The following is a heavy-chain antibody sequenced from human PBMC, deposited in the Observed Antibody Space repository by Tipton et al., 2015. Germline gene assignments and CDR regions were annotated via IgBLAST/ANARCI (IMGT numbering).Heavy chain of an antibody. J-gene: IGHJ4*02. Sequence: TLSLTCTVSGASITSSNYYWAWIRQPPGKGLEWIGSISHSGNTYYNPSLKSRVTMSRDTSKNQFSLKLSSVTAADTAVYYCADPLYCSGGGCYPSGYWGQGTLVTVSS. CDR2: ISHSGNT. CDR3: ADPLYCSGGGCYPSGY. CDR1: GASITSSNYY. V-gene: IGHV4-39*01. D-gene: IGHD2-15*01.